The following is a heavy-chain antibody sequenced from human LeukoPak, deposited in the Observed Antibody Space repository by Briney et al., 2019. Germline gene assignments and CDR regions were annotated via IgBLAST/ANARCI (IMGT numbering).Heavy chain of an antibody. CDR3: ARRGYALAVDV. CDR1: GGSISSYY. Sequence: SETLSLTCTVSGGSISSYYWSWIRQPPGKGLEWIGYIYYSGSTNYNPSLKSRVTISVDTSKNQFSLKLSSVTAADTAVYYCARRGYALAVDVWGKGTAVTISS. D-gene: IGHD5-12*01. V-gene: IGHV4-59*12. J-gene: IGHJ6*04. CDR2: IYYSGST.